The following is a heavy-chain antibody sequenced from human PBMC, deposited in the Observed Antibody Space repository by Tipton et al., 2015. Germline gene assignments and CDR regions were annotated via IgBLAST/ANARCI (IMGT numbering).Heavy chain of an antibody. J-gene: IGHJ4*02. CDR2: ISGSGGTT. CDR1: GASISSPNS. V-gene: IGHV3-23*01. CDR3: AKDRRGNWKYVGAFDY. Sequence: LSLTCTVSGASISSPNSFWGWIRQSPGKGLEWVSVISGSGGTTYYADSVKGRFTISRDNAKNTLYLQMNSLRAEDTAVYYCAKDRRGNWKYVGAFDYWGQGTLVTVSS. D-gene: IGHD1-7*01.